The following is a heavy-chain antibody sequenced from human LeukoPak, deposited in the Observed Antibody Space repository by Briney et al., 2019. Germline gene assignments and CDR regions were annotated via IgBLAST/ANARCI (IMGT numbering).Heavy chain of an antibody. D-gene: IGHD6-19*01. CDR2: IYYSGNT. Sequence: PSETLSLTCTVSGGAINNYYWSWIRQPPGKGLECLGYIYYSGNTNYNPSLKSRVTISIDTSKNQFSLKLNSVTAADTAVYYCARCSGLAVAGAYHFQHGAQKTLVTVSS. V-gene: IGHV4-59*01. CDR3: ARCSGLAVAGAYHFQH. J-gene: IGHJ1*01. CDR1: GGAINNYY.